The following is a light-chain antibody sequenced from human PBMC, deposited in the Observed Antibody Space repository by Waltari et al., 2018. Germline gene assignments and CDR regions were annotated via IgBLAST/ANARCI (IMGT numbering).Light chain of an antibody. CDR3: QQYYRTPPT. Sequence: DIVMTQSPDSLAVSLGERATIHCKSSQTVLSSSNNQNLLAWYQQKAGQPPKLLINWASTRQFGVPDRFSGSGSVTDLTLTISSLQAEDVAVYYFQQYYRTPPTFGQGTKLEIK. J-gene: IGKJ2*01. V-gene: IGKV4-1*01. CDR2: WAS. CDR1: QTVLSSSNNQNL.